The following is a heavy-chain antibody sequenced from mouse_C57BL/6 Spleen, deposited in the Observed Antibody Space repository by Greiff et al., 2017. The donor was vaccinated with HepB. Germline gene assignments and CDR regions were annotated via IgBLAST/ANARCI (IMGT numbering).Heavy chain of an antibody. CDR1: GYTFTSYW. CDR3: ARGGLYGAMDY. J-gene: IGHJ4*01. CDR2: INPSNGGT. V-gene: IGHV1-53*01. D-gene: IGHD1-1*01. Sequence: QVQLKESGTELVKPGASVKLSCKASGYTFTSYWMHWVKQRPGQGLEWIGNINPSNGGTNYNEKFKSKATLTVDKSSSTAYMQLSSLTSEDSAVYYCARGGLYGAMDYWGQGTSVTVSS.